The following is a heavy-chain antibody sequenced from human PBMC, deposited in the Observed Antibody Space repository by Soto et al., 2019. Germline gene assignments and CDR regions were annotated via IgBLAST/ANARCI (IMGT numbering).Heavy chain of an antibody. CDR1: GFTFSSYA. J-gene: IGHJ6*02. Sequence: GGSLRLSCAASGFTFSSYAMSWVRQAPGKGLEWVSAISGSGGSTYYADSVKGRFTISRDNSKNTLYLQMNSLRAEDTAVYYCAHSGSYYYYYGMDVWGQGTTVTVSS. V-gene: IGHV3-23*01. CDR2: ISGSGGST. CDR3: AHSGSYYYYYGMDV. D-gene: IGHD1-26*01.